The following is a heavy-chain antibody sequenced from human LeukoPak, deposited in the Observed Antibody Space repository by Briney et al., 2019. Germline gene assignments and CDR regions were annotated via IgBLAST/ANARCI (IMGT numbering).Heavy chain of an antibody. V-gene: IGHV3-33*01. D-gene: IGHD2-15*01. CDR1: GFTFSSYG. CDR2: IWYDGNNK. CDR3: ARQHCSGGDCYFFD. Sequence: PGGSLRLSCAASGFTFSSYGMHWVRQAPGKGLEWVALIWYDGNNKYYADSVKGRFTISRDNSKNTLYLQLNSLRAEDTAVYYCARQHCSGGDCYFFDWGLGTLVTVSS. J-gene: IGHJ4*02.